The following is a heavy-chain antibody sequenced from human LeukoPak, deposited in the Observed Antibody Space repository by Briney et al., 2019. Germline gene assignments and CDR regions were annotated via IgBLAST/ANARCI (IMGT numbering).Heavy chain of an antibody. D-gene: IGHD1-26*01. Sequence: PGGSLRLSCAASGFTFSNYAMNWVRQAPGKGLEWVSAISGGGGGTYYADSVKGRFTVSRDNSKNTMYLQMNSLKAEDTAVYYCAKDTSSIVGATFGDYWGQGTLVTYSS. V-gene: IGHV3-23*01. CDR3: AKDTSSIVGATFGDY. J-gene: IGHJ4*02. CDR2: ISGGGGGT. CDR1: GFTFSNYA.